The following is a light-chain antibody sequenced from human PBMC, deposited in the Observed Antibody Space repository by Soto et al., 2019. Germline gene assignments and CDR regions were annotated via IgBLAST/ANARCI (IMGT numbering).Light chain of an antibody. CDR2: GAS. CDR3: QQYGSSFT. Sequence: EIVLTQSPGTLSLSPGERVTLSCRASQSVSSNYLAWYQQKPGQAPRLLIYGASSRATGIPDRFSGSGSGTDFTLTISRLEPEDFAVYYCQQYGSSFTFGPGTKVEIK. J-gene: IGKJ3*01. CDR1: QSVSSNY. V-gene: IGKV3-20*01.